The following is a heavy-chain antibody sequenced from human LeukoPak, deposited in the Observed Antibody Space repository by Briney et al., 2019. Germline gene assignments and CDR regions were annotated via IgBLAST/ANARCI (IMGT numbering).Heavy chain of an antibody. D-gene: IGHD2-2*01. V-gene: IGHV5-51*01. J-gene: IGHJ4*02. CDR3: ARHSLGAVVPAAY. Sequence: GEPLKISCKGSGYSFTSYWIGRVRQMPGKGLERMGIIYPGDSDTRYSPSFQGQVTISADKSISTAYLQWSSLKASDTAMYYCARHSLGAVVPAAYWGQGTLVTVSS. CDR2: IYPGDSDT. CDR1: GYSFTSYW.